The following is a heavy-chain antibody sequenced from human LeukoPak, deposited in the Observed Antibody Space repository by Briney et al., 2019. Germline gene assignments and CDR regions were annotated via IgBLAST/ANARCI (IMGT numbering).Heavy chain of an antibody. CDR3: AELGITMIGGV. CDR1: GFTFSSYE. Sequence: PGGTLRLSCAASGFTFSSYEMNWVRPAPGKGLEWVSYVSSSGSNIYYADSVKGRFTISRDNAKNSLYLQMNSLRAEDTAVYYCAELGITMIGGVWGKGTTVTISS. CDR2: VSSSGSNI. D-gene: IGHD3-10*02. J-gene: IGHJ6*04. V-gene: IGHV3-48*03.